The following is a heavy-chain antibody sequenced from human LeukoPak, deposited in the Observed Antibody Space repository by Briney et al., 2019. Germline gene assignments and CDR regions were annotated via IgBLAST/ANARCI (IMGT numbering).Heavy chain of an antibody. Sequence: PGRSLRLSCAVSGFTFSDYGMHWVRQAPGKGLEWVAVIWYDGPNKFYADSVEGRFTISRDNSKNTLYLQMNSLRAEDTAVYYCARTRYNSGGGDYWGQGTPVTVSP. J-gene: IGHJ4*02. CDR1: GFTFSDYG. CDR2: IWYDGPNK. CDR3: ARTRYNSGGGDY. V-gene: IGHV3-33*01. D-gene: IGHD6-19*01.